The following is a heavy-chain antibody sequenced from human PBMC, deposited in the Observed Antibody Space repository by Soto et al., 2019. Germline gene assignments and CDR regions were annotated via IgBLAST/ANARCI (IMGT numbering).Heavy chain of an antibody. CDR1: GGSISSSNW. CDR3: AGWIQLQEYYYYGMDV. CDR2: IYHSGST. V-gene: IGHV4-4*02. Sequence: SETLSLTCAVSGGSISSSNWWSWVRQPPGKGLEWIGEIYHSGSTNYNPSLKSRVTISVDKSKNQFSLKLSSVTAADTAVYYCAGWIQLQEYYYYGMDVWGQGTTVTVSS. J-gene: IGHJ6*02. D-gene: IGHD5-18*01.